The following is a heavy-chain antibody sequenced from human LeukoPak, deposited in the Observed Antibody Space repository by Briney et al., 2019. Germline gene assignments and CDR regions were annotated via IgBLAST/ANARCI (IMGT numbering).Heavy chain of an antibody. CDR2: IIPIFGTA. Sequence: GASVKVSCKASGGTFSSYAISWVRQAPGQGLEWMGGIIPIFGTANYAQKFQGRVTITADESTSTAYMELSSLRSEDTAVYYCAATLIAAADFYYYYYYMDVWGKGTTVTVSS. V-gene: IGHV1-69*13. D-gene: IGHD6-13*01. CDR3: AATLIAAADFYYYYYYMDV. CDR1: GGTFSSYA. J-gene: IGHJ6*03.